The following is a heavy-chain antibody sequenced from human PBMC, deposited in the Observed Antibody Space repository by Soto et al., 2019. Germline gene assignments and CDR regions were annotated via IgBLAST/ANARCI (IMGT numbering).Heavy chain of an antibody. CDR2: IYYSGST. J-gene: IGHJ6*02. CDR3: ARQGGRDGMDV. V-gene: IGHV4-39*01. CDR1: GGSISSSSYY. Sequence: SETLSLTCTVSGGSISSSSYYRGWIRQPPGKGLEWIGSIYYSGSTYYNPSLKSRVTISVDTSKNQFSLKLSSVTAADTAVYYCARQGGRDGMDVWGQGTTVTVSS.